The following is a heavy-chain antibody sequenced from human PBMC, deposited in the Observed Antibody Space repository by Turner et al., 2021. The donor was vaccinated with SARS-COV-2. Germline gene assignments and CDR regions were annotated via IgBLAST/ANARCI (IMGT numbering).Heavy chain of an antibody. CDR2: IYYSGST. V-gene: IGHV4-39*01. D-gene: IGHD3-9*01. CDR3: ARSWGGILTGYSFDP. J-gene: IGHJ5*02. CDR1: GGSISSSSYY. Sequence: QLQLQESGPGLVKPSETLSLTCTVSGGSISSSSYYWGWIRQPPGKGLEWIGNIYYSGSTYYNPSLKSRVTISVDTSKNQFSLKLSSVTATDTAVYYCARSWGGILTGYSFDPWGQGTLVTVSS.